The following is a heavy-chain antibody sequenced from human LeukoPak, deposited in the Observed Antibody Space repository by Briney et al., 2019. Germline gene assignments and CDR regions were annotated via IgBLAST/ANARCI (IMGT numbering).Heavy chain of an antibody. J-gene: IGHJ4*02. CDR1: GFTFSSYA. CDR3: AREGYGDYTDTFDY. V-gene: IGHV3-30-3*01. CDR2: ISYDGSNK. Sequence: GGSLRLSCAASGFTFSSYAVHRVRQAPGKGLEWVAVISYDGSNKYYADSVKGRFTISRDNSKNTLYLQMNSLRAEDTAVYYCAREGYGDYTDTFDYWGQGTLVTVSS. D-gene: IGHD4-17*01.